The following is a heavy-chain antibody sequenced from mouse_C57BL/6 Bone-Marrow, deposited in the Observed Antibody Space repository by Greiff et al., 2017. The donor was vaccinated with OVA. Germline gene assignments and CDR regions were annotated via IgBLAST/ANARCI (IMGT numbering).Heavy chain of an antibody. Sequence: EVQLQQSGAELVRPGASVKLSCTASGFNIKDDYMHWVKQRPEQGLEWIGWIDPENGDTEYASKFQGKATITADTSSNTAYLQLSSLTSEDTAFYYCTFDYYGSSYWYVDVWGTGTTITVSS. CDR2: IDPENGDT. V-gene: IGHV14-4*01. D-gene: IGHD1-1*01. CDR3: TFDYYGSSYWYVDV. CDR1: GFNIKDDY. J-gene: IGHJ1*03.